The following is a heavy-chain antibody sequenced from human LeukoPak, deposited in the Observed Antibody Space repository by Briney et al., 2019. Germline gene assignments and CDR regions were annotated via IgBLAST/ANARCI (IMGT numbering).Heavy chain of an antibody. V-gene: IGHV3-23*01. CDR3: VRDPSRGGDGAFDM. D-gene: IGHD3-10*01. J-gene: IGHJ3*02. CDR2: ISGGGGGT. CDR1: GFTFSSYA. Sequence: GGSLRLSCAVSGFTFSSYAMSWVRQAPGKGLEWVSCISGGGGGTYYADSVKGRFTVSRDNSKTTLYLQMDSLRAEDTAVYYCVRDPSRGGDGAFDMWGQGTRVTVSS.